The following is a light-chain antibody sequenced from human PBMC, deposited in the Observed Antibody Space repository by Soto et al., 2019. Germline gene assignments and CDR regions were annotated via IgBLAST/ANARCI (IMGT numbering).Light chain of an antibody. Sequence: EIVLTQSPGTLSVSPGERATLSCRASQTVYSNNVAWYQQKPGQAPSLLIYGTSSRATGIPDRFSGSGSGTDFTLTISRLEPEDSAIYYCQQYLSWTFGQGTKVEI. CDR1: QTVYSNN. CDR2: GTS. J-gene: IGKJ1*01. V-gene: IGKV3-20*01. CDR3: QQYLSWT.